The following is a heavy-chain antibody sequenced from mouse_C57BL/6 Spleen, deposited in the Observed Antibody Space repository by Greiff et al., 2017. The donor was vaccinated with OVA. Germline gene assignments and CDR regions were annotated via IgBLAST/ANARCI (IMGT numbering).Heavy chain of an antibody. CDR2: ISSGGDYI. D-gene: IGHD2-4*01. CDR1: GFTFSSYA. J-gene: IGHJ4*01. V-gene: IGHV5-9-1*02. CDR3: TRGDYDRDMDY. Sequence: EVNVVESGEGLVKPGGSLKLSCAASGFTFSSYAMSWVRQTPEKRLEWVAYISSGGDYIYYADTVKGRFTISRDNARNTLYLQMSSLKSEDTAMYYCTRGDYDRDMDYWGQGTSVTVSS.